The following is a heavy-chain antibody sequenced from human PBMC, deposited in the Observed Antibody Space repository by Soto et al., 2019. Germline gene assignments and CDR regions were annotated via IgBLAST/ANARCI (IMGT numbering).Heavy chain of an antibody. V-gene: IGHV4-30-4*01. D-gene: IGHD1-26*01. CDR2: IYYSGST. J-gene: IGHJ6*02. Sequence: PSETLSLTCTVSGGSISSGDYYWSWIRQPPGKGLEWIGYIYYSGSTYYNPSLKSRVTISVDTSKNQFSLKLSSVTAADTAVYYCARDKGLGGYYYYGMDVWGQGTTVTVSS. CDR3: ARDKGLGGYYYYGMDV. CDR1: GGSISSGDYY.